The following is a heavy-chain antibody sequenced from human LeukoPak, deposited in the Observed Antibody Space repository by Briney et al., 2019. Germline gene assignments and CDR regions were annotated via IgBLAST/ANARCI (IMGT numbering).Heavy chain of an antibody. Sequence: SGGSLRLSCAASGFTFITYWMNWVRQAPGKGLEWVASIKDDGSAKYYVDSMKGRFTISIDNAENSLHLQMNHLRAEDTAVYYCARDKPGYGAYVYWGQGTRVTVSS. CDR3: ARDKPGYGAYVY. D-gene: IGHD4/OR15-4a*01. CDR2: IKDDGSAK. CDR1: GFTFITYW. V-gene: IGHV3-7*01. J-gene: IGHJ4*02.